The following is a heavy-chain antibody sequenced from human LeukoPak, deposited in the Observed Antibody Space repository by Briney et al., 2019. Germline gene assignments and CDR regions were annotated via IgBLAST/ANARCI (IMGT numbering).Heavy chain of an antibody. CDR1: GGTFSSYA. J-gene: IGHJ6*03. Sequence: ASVKVPCKASGGTFSSYAISWVRQAPGQGLEWMGGIIPIFGTANYAQKFQGRVTITADKSTSTAYMELSSLRPEDTAVYYCARGRRDSSGWYLSGYYYYYYMDVWGKGTTVTVSS. D-gene: IGHD6-19*01. V-gene: IGHV1-69*06. CDR2: IIPIFGTA. CDR3: ARGRRDSSGWYLSGYYYYYYMDV.